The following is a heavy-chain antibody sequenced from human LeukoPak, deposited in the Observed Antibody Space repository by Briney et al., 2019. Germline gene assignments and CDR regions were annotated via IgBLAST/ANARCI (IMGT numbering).Heavy chain of an antibody. CDR2: IIPIFGTA. V-gene: IGHV1-69*05. J-gene: IGHJ6*03. CDR1: GGTFSSYA. D-gene: IGHD6-13*01. CDR3: ARSIAAAGQSYYYYYMDV. Sequence: SVMVSCKASGGTFSSYAISWVRQAPGQGLEWMGGIIPIFGTANYAQKFQGRVTITTDESTSTAYMELSSLRSEDTAVYYCARSIAAAGQSYYYYYMDVWGKGTMVTVSS.